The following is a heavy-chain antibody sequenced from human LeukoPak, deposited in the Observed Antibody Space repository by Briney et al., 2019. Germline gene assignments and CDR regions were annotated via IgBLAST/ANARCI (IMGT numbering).Heavy chain of an antibody. V-gene: IGHV3-9*01. Sequence: GGSLRLSCAASGFTFDDYAMHWVRQAPGKGLEWVSGISWNSGSIGYADSVKGRFTISRDNAKNSLYLQMNSLRAEDTAVYYCARACSAAGTCYGMDVWGQGTTVTVSS. J-gene: IGHJ6*02. CDR2: ISWNSGSI. CDR1: GFTFDDYA. CDR3: ARACSAAGTCYGMDV. D-gene: IGHD6-13*01.